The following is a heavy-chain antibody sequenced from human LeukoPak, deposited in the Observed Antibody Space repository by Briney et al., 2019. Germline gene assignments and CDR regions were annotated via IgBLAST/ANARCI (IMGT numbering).Heavy chain of an antibody. J-gene: IGHJ2*01. CDR1: GGSISSYY. D-gene: IGHD1-26*01. CDR3: ARDFVGFGWYFDL. V-gene: IGHV4-4*07. Sequence: SETLSLTCTVSGGSISSYYWSWIRQPAGKGLEWIGRIYTSGSTNYNPSLKSRVTISDDTSKNQFSLKLNSVTAADTAVYYCARDFVGFGWYFDLWGRGTLVTVSS. CDR2: IYTSGST.